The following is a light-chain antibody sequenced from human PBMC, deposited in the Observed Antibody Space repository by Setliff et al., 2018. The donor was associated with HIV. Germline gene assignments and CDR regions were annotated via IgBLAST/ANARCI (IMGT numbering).Light chain of an antibody. CDR1: SSDVGGYNR. CDR3: SSYTSSRGVV. CDR2: EVS. V-gene: IGLV2-18*02. Sequence: QSALPQPPSVSGSPGQSVTISCTGTSSDVGGYNRVSWYQQPPGTAPKLMIYEVSNRPSGVPDRFSGSKSGNTASLTISGLQAEDEADYYCSSYTSSRGVVFGGGTKVTVL. J-gene: IGLJ2*01.